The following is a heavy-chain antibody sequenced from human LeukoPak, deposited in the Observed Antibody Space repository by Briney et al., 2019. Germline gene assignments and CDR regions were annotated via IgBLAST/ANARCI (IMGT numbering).Heavy chain of an antibody. CDR3: AREQWLGSFYYGLDV. D-gene: IGHD6-19*01. J-gene: IGHJ6*02. Sequence: GASVKVSCKASGYTFTSYYMHWVRQAPGQGLEWMGIINPSGGSTSYAQKFQGRVTMTRDTSTSTVYMELSSLRSEDTAVYYCAREQWLGSFYYGLDVWGQGTTVTVSS. V-gene: IGHV1-46*01. CDR1: GYTFTSYY. CDR2: INPSGGST.